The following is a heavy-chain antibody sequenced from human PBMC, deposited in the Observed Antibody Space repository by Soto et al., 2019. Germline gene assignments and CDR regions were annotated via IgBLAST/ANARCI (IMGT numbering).Heavy chain of an antibody. CDR1: GYTLITYG. CDR3: ARFSGSYSKFYFDF. D-gene: IGHD1-26*01. V-gene: IGHV1-18*01. Sequence: RASLKFSCKSSGYTLITYGLNWVRQAPGQGLEWMGWISAYNGNTNYAQKFQGRVTMTTDAPTSTAYMELRSLRSDDTAVYYCARFSGSYSKFYFDFWGQGTLVTVSS. CDR2: ISAYNGNT. J-gene: IGHJ4*02.